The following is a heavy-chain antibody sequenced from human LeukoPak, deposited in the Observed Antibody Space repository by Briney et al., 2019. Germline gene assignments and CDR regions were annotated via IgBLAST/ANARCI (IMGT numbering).Heavy chain of an antibody. Sequence: PSETLSLTCTVSGGSLSSSSYYWGWIRQPPGKGLEWLGSIYYSGSTYYNPSLKSRVTISVDTSKNQFSLKLSSVTAADTAVYYCARHGGYYDSSGYYGAFDIWGQGTMVTVSS. J-gene: IGHJ3*02. V-gene: IGHV4-39*01. CDR2: IYYSGST. CDR1: GGSLSSSSYY. D-gene: IGHD3-22*01. CDR3: ARHGGYYDSSGYYGAFDI.